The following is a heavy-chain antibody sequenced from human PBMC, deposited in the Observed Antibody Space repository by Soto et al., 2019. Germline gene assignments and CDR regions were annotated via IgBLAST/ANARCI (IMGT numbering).Heavy chain of an antibody. CDR1: GGSFSGYY. J-gene: IGHJ4*02. CDR2: INHSGST. D-gene: IGHD2-15*01. V-gene: IGHV4-34*01. Sequence: LSLTCAVYGGSFSGYYWSWIRQPPGKGLEWIGEINHSGSTNYNPSLKSRVTISVDTSKNQFSLKLSSVTAADTAVYYCARRDLDLGYCSGGSCHLLDYWGQGTLVTVSS. CDR3: ARRDLDLGYCSGGSCHLLDY.